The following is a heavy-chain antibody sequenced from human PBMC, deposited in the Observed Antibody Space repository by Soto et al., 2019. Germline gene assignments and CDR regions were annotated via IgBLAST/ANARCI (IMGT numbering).Heavy chain of an antibody. V-gene: IGHV4-59*01. CDR3: ARGLSDDRSGYYLTGWITRWYFDL. J-gene: IGHJ2*01. CDR1: GGSISSYY. Sequence: QVQLQESGPGLVKPSETLSLTCTVSGGSISSYYWSWIRQPPGKGLEWIGYIYYSGSTNYNPSLKSRVTISVDTSKNQFSLKLSSVTAADTAVYYCARGLSDDRSGYYLTGWITRWYFDLWGRGTLVTVSS. CDR2: IYYSGST. D-gene: IGHD3-22*01.